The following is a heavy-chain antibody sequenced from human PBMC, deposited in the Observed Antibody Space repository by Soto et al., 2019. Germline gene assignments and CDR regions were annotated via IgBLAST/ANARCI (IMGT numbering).Heavy chain of an antibody. CDR1: GFTVSSNY. J-gene: IGHJ6*02. V-gene: IGHV3-53*01. Sequence: GGSLRLSCAASGFTVSSNYMSWVRQAPGKGLEWVSVIYSGGSTYYADSVKGRFTISRDNSKNTLYPQMNSLRAEDTAVYYCAREGVVVTAIYYYYYGMDVWGQGTTVTVSS. CDR2: IYSGGST. CDR3: AREGVVVTAIYYYYYGMDV. D-gene: IGHD2-21*02.